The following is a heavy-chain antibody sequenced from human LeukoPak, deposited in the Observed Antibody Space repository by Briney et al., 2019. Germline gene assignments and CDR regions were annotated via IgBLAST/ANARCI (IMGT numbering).Heavy chain of an antibody. CDR2: IYSGGST. V-gene: IGHV3-66*01. Sequence: SGGSLRLSCAASGFTVSSNYMSWVRQAPGKGLEWVSVIYSGGSTYYADSVKGRFTISRDNSKNTLYLQMNSLRAEDTAVYYCARDTQNYYGSGAPVDYWGQGTLVTVSS. D-gene: IGHD3-10*01. J-gene: IGHJ4*02. CDR3: ARDTQNYYGSGAPVDY. CDR1: GFTVSSNY.